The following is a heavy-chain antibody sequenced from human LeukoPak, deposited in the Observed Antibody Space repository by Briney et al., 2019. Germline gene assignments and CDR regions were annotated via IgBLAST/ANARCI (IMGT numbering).Heavy chain of an antibody. V-gene: IGHV3-33*01. CDR2: IWYDGSNK. D-gene: IGHD3-22*01. Sequence: PGGSLRLSCAASGFTFSSYGMHWVRQAPGKGLEWVAVIWYDGSNKYYADSVKGRFTISRDNSKNTLYLQMNSLRAEDTAVYSCARDQRGSSGYYGYWGQGTLVTASS. CDR1: GFTFSSYG. CDR3: ARDQRGSSGYYGY. J-gene: IGHJ4*02.